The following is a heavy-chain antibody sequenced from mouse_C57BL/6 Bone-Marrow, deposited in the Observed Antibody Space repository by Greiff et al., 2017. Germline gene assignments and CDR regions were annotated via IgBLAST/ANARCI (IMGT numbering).Heavy chain of an antibody. CDR3: ARSNYDDRYCYAMGY. D-gene: IGHD2-13*01. CDR1: GYSFTGYY. CDR2: INPSTGGT. V-gene: IGHV1-42*01. J-gene: IGHJ4*01. Sequence: VQLQQSGPELVKPGASVKISCKASGYSFTGYYMNWVKQSPEKSLEWIGEINPSTGGTTYNRKFKAKATLTVDKSSSTAYMQLTRLTSEGSAVYDCARSNYDDRYCYAMGYWWQGTSVTVSS.